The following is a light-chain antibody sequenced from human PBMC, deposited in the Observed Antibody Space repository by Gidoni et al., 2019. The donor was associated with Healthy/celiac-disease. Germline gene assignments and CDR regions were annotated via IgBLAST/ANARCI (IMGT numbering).Light chain of an antibody. Sequence: AIQLTQSPASLSASVGDRVTITCRASQGISSALAWYQQQPGKAPKLLIYDASSLESGVPSRFSGSGSGTDFTLTISSLQPEDFATYYCQQFNSYPWTFGQGTKVEIK. J-gene: IGKJ1*01. V-gene: IGKV1-13*02. CDR2: DAS. CDR3: QQFNSYPWT. CDR1: QGISSA.